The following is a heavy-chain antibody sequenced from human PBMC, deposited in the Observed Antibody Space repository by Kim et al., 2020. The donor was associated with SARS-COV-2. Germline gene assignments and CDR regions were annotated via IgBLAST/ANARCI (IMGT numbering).Heavy chain of an antibody. D-gene: IGHD1-26*01. CDR1: GFTFSSYE. Sequence: GGSLRLSCAASGFTFSSYEMNWVRQAPGKGLEWVSYISSSGSTIYYADSVKGRFTISRDNAKNSLYLQMNSLRAEDTAVYYCARDRGGSYVDAFDIWGQGTMVTVSS. CDR3: ARDRGGSYVDAFDI. V-gene: IGHV3-48*03. CDR2: ISSSGSTI. J-gene: IGHJ3*02.